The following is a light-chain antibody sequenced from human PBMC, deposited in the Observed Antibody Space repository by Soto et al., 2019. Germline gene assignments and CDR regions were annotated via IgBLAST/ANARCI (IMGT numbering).Light chain of an antibody. CDR3: SSYTSSSTLVV. J-gene: IGLJ2*01. V-gene: IGLV2-14*01. CDR1: SSDVGGYNY. CDR2: DVS. Sequence: QSALTQPASVSGSPGQSITISCTGTSSDVGGYNYVSWYQQHPGKAPKLMIYDVSNRPSGVSNRCSGSKSGNTASLTISGLQAEDEDDYYCSSYTSSSTLVVLGGGTKLTVL.